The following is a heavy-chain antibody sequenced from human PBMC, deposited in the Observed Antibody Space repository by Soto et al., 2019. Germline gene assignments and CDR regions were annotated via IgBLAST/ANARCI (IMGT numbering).Heavy chain of an antibody. Sequence: QVQLVESGGGVVQPGRSLRLSCAASGFTFSSYAMHWVRQAPGKGLEWVAVISYDGSNKYYADSVKGRFTISRDNSKNTLYLQMNSLRAEDTAVYYCASGRQVAAGTSGFDYWGQGTLVTVSS. D-gene: IGHD6-13*01. CDR3: ASGRQVAAGTSGFDY. CDR1: GFTFSSYA. V-gene: IGHV3-30-3*01. CDR2: ISYDGSNK. J-gene: IGHJ4*02.